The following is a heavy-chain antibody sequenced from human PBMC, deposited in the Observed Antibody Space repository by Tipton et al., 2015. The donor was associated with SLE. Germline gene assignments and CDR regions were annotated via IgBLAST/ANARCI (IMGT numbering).Heavy chain of an antibody. D-gene: IGHD7-27*01. CDR3: ARLLGISPPLYHYLDL. V-gene: IGHV4-4*07. CDR2: VYSSGSA. J-gene: IGHJ2*01. CDR1: GDSITSYY. Sequence: TLSLTCSVSGDSITSYYWSWFRQSTGRGLEWIGRVYSSGSANYNPALISRVSMSVDISKNQFFLNLNSVTAADTAVYYCARLLGISPPLYHYLDLWGRGTLVTVSS.